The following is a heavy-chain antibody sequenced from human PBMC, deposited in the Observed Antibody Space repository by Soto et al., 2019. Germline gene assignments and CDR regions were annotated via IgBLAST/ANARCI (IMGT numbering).Heavy chain of an antibody. J-gene: IGHJ4*02. D-gene: IGHD2-15*01. CDR2: IYYSGST. CDR1: GGSISGGGYY. V-gene: IGHV4-31*03. CDR3: ARGGVVAASEFFDY. Sequence: QVQLQESGPGLVKPSQTLSLTCTVSGGSISGGGYYWSWIRQHPGKGLEWIGYIYYSGSTYYNPSLKRRVTISVDTSKNQFSLKLSSVTAADTAVYYCARGGVVAASEFFDYWGQGTLVTVSS.